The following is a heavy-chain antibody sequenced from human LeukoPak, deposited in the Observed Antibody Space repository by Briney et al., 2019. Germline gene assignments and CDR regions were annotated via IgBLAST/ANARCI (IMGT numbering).Heavy chain of an antibody. CDR2: ISDSGTT. CDR1: GGSISGYH. V-gene: IGHV4-59*08. CDR3: ARLLGYCSGGSCYYFDY. D-gene: IGHD2-15*01. J-gene: IGHJ4*02. Sequence: SETLSLTCTVSGGSISGYHWSWIRQPPGKGLEWIGYISDSGTTNYNPSLKSRVTISVDTSKNQFSLKLSSVTAADTAVYYCARLLGYCSGGSCYYFDYWGQGTLVTVSS.